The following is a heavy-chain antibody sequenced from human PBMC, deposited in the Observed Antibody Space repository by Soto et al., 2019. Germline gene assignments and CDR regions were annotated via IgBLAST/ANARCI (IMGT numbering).Heavy chain of an antibody. J-gene: IGHJ6*02. V-gene: IGHV3-33*01. CDR1: GFTFSSYG. Sequence: QVQLVESGGGVVQPGRSLRLSCAASGFTFSSYGMHWVRQAPGKGLEWEAVIWYDGSNKYYADSVKGRFTISRDNSKNTLYLQMNSGRAEDTAVYYCASSNGGSYYGKDYYGMDVWGQGTTVTVSS. CDR2: IWYDGSNK. D-gene: IGHD1-26*01. CDR3: ASSNGGSYYGKDYYGMDV.